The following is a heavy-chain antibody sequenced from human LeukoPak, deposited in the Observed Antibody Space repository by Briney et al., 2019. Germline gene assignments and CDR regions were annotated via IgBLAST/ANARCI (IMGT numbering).Heavy chain of an antibody. CDR2: INPNSGGT. CDR3: ARDGDWSSSWQRVYDAFDI. D-gene: IGHD6-13*01. J-gene: IGHJ3*02. Sequence: ASVKVSCKASGYTFTGYYMHWVRQAPGQGLEWMGWINPNSGGTNYAQKFQGRVTMTRDTSVSTAYMELSRLRSDDTAVYYCARDGDWSSSWQRVYDAFDIWGQGTMVTVSS. V-gene: IGHV1-2*02. CDR1: GYTFTGYY.